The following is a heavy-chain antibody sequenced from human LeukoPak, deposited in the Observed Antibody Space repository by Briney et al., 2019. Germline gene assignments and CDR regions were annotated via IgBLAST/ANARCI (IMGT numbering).Heavy chain of an antibody. Sequence: GGSLRLSCAASEFTVSNNYMSWVRQAPGKGLEWVPVIYSGGNTYYADSVKGRFTISRDNSKNTVYLQMNNLRAEDTAVYYCAREGQGRDGYNRAFDLWGQGTMVTVSS. D-gene: IGHD5-24*01. CDR1: EFTVSNNY. J-gene: IGHJ3*01. V-gene: IGHV3-53*01. CDR2: IYSGGNT. CDR3: AREGQGRDGYNRAFDL.